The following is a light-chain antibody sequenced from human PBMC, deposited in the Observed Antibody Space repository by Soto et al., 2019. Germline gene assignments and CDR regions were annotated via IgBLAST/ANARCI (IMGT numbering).Light chain of an antibody. J-gene: IGLJ1*01. CDR1: SSDVGGYNY. Sequence: QSALTQPASVSGSPGQSITISCTGTSSDVGGYNYVSWYQQHPGTAPKVIISEVSDRPSGVSNRFSGSKSGNTASLTISGLQAEDDADYYCSSYASSSTYVFGTGTKLTVL. CDR3: SSYASSSTYV. V-gene: IGLV2-14*01. CDR2: EVS.